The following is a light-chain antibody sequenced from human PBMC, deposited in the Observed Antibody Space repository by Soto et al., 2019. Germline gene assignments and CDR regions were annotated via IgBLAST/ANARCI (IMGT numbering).Light chain of an antibody. J-gene: IGKJ1*01. CDR2: DAS. Sequence: EILVKQAPANVCWCPGETDPLCFRASQSVSSYLAWYQQKPGQAPRLLIYDASNRATGIPARFSGSGSGTDVTLPICSLAPEDFVVYYCQPRRNGPGTFGQGTKVDIK. V-gene: IGKV3-11*01. CDR1: QSVSSY. CDR3: QPRRNGPGT.